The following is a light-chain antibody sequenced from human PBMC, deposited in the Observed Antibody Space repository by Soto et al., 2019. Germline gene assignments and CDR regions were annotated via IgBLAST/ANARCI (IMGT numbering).Light chain of an antibody. CDR2: AAS. Sequence: EIVLTQSPGTLSLSPGERATLSCRASQSVSNNYLAWYQEKRGQTPRLLIYAASTRASGIPDRFSGSGSGTDFTLTISRLEPEDFAVYYCQQYGTSPTFCPGTKVDIK. J-gene: IGKJ3*01. CDR3: QQYGTSPT. V-gene: IGKV3-20*01. CDR1: QSVSNNY.